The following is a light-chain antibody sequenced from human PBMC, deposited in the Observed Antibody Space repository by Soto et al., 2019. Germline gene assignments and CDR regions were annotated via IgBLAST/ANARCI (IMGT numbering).Light chain of an antibody. CDR1: SSDVGGYNY. V-gene: IGLV2-11*01. Sequence: QSALTQPRSVSGSPGQSVTISCTGTSSDVGGYNYVSWYQQHPGKAHKLMIYAVSKRPSGVPDRFSGSKSGNTASLTISGLQAEDEADYYCCSYAGNYTFVFGGGTQLTVL. CDR2: AVS. J-gene: IGLJ2*01. CDR3: CSYAGNYTFV.